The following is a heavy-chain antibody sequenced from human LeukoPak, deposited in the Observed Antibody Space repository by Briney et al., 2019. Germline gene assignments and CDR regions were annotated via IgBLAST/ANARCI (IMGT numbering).Heavy chain of an antibody. CDR1: GYIFSTYW. J-gene: IGHJ4*02. D-gene: IGHD3-10*02. V-gene: IGHV5-51*01. Sequence: GESLTISCYGSGYIFSTYWIVWVRQMPGKGLEWMGNIYPGDSETRYSPSFEGQVTISADKSISAAYLQWSSLKASDTAMYYCARYGRDPEGPARHYFDYWGQGTLVTVSS. CDR3: ARYGRDPEGPARHYFDY. CDR2: IYPGDSET.